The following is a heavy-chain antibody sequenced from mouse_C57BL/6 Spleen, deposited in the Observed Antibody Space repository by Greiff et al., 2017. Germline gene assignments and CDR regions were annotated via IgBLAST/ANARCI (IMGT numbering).Heavy chain of an antibody. V-gene: IGHV1-52*01. CDR2: IDTSDSET. J-gene: IGHJ2*01. CDR3: AREGYGNDD. CDR1: GYTFTSYW. Sequence: QVQLLQPGAELVRPGSSVKLSCKASGYTFTSYWMRWVKQRPIQGLEWIGNIDTSDSETHYNQKFKDKVTLSVDKSYSKAYMQLSSLTSEDTAVYYCAREGYGNDDWGQGTTLTVSS. D-gene: IGHD2-10*02.